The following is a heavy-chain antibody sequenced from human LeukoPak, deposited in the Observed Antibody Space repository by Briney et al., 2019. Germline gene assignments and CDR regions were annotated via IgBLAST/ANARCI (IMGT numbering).Heavy chain of an antibody. CDR3: ATWGYCSSTSCRKKASQNWFDP. Sequence: GASVKVSCKASGGTFSSYAISWVRQAPGQGLEWMGGIIPIFGTANYAQKFQGRVTITADESTSTACMELSSLRSEDTAVYYCATWGYCSSTSCRKKASQNWFDPWGQGTLVTVSS. V-gene: IGHV1-69*13. J-gene: IGHJ5*02. CDR1: GGTFSSYA. D-gene: IGHD2-2*01. CDR2: IIPIFGTA.